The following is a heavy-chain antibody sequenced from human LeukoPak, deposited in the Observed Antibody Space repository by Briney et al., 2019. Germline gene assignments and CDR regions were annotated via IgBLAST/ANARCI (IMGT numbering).Heavy chain of an antibody. V-gene: IGHV4-4*07. CDR2: IYTSGST. CDR1: GGSISSYY. CDR3: AREGYYDFWSGHYNWFDP. J-gene: IGHJ5*02. D-gene: IGHD3-3*01. Sequence: PSETLSLTCTVSGGSISSYYWSWIRQPAGKGLEWIGRIYTSGSTNYNPSLKSRVTISVDKSKNQFSLKLSSVTAADTAVSYCAREGYYDFWSGHYNWFDPWGQGTLVTVSS.